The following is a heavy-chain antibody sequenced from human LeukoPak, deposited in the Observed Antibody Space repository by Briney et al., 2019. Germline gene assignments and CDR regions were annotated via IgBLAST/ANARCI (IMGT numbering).Heavy chain of an antibody. D-gene: IGHD3-10*01. V-gene: IGHV3-49*04. J-gene: IGHJ4*02. CDR3: TSPDYYGSGSPYYY. CDR1: GFTFGDYA. CDR2: IRSKAYGGTT. Sequence: GGSLRLSCTASGFTFGDYAMNWVRQAPGKGLEWVGFIRSKAYGGTTEYAASVKGRFTISRDDSKSIAYLKMNSLKTEDTAVYYCTSPDYYGSGSPYYYWGQGTLVTVSS.